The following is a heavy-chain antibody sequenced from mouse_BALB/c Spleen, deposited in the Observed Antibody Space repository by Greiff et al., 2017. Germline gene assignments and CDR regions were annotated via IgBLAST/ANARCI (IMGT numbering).Heavy chain of an antibody. CDR1: GFTFNTNA. Sequence: EVQLVETGGGLVQPKGSLKLSCAASGFTFNTNAMNWVRQAPGKGLEWVARIRSKSNNYATYYADSVKDRFTISRDDSQSMLYLQMNNLKTEDTAMYYCVLFLPYAMDYWGQGTSVTVSS. V-gene: IGHV10S3*01. CDR3: VLFLPYAMDY. J-gene: IGHJ4*01. CDR2: IRSKSNNYAT.